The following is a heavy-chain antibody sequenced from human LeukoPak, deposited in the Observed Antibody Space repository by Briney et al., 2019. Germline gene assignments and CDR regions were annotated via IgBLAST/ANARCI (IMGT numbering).Heavy chain of an antibody. J-gene: IGHJ3*02. D-gene: IGHD3-16*02. Sequence: GGSLRLSCAASGFTFSSYGMHWVRQAPGKGLEWVAFIRYDGSNKYYADSVKGRFTISRDNSKNTLYLQMNSLRAGDTAVYYCARGYRLRPAHFDIWGQGTMVTVSS. CDR3: ARGYRLRPAHFDI. CDR1: GFTFSSYG. CDR2: IRYDGSNK. V-gene: IGHV3-30*02.